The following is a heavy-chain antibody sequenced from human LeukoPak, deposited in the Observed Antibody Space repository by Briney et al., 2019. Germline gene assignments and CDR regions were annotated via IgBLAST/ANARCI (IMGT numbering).Heavy chain of an antibody. J-gene: IGHJ6*02. Sequence: GGSLRLSCAASGFTFSDYYMSWIRQAPGKGLEWVSYISSSGGTIYYADSVKGRFTISRDNAKNSLYLQMNSLRAEDTAVYYCARVAAAYYYYYGMDVWGQGTTVTVSS. V-gene: IGHV3-11*01. CDR2: ISSSGGTI. CDR3: ARVAAAYYYYYGMDV. CDR1: GFTFSDYY. D-gene: IGHD6-13*01.